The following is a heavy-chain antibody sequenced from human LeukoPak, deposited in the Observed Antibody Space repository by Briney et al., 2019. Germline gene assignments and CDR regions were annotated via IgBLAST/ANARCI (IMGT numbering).Heavy chain of an antibody. Sequence: PGGSLRLSCAASGFTFGTYAMSWVRQAPGEGLGWVSGISNSGDATYYPDSVEGRFTISRDNSKNTLHLQMSSLRAEDTALYYCVKDRCDRTTCPEVWGQGTLVTVSS. CDR2: ISNSGDAT. CDR3: VKDRCDRTTCPEV. D-gene: IGHD2/OR15-2a*01. V-gene: IGHV3-23*01. J-gene: IGHJ4*02. CDR1: GFTFGTYA.